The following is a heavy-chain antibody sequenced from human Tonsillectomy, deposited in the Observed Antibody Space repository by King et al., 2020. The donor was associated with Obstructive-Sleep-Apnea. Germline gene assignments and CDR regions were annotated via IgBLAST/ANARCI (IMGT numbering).Heavy chain of an antibody. J-gene: IGHJ4*02. CDR1: GYNFTNYW. CDR3: ARHWARNYYASGSNLLRHSPTRGVDY. CDR2: IYPGDSDT. V-gene: IGHV5-51*01. Sequence: QLVQSGAEVKKPGESLKISCKGSGYNFTNYWIGWVRQMPGKGLEWMGIIYPGDSDTRYSPSFQGQITITADKSISTANLHWSSLKASAAAMYYCARHWARNYYASGSNLLRHSPTRGVDYWGQGTLVTVSS. D-gene: IGHD3-10*01.